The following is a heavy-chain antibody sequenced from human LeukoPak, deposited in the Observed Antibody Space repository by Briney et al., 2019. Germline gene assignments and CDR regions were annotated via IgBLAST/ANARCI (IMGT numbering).Heavy chain of an antibody. Sequence: GGSLRLSCAASGFTFSTYATHCVRQAPGKGLEWVAVISSDGRNKYYADSVKGRFTISRDNSKNTLYLQMNSLRAEDTAVYYCARDPGFSGWHHTGYFDYWGQGTLVTVSS. D-gene: IGHD6-19*01. CDR1: GFTFSTYA. CDR2: ISSDGRNK. J-gene: IGHJ4*02. CDR3: ARDPGFSGWHHTGYFDY. V-gene: IGHV3-30*04.